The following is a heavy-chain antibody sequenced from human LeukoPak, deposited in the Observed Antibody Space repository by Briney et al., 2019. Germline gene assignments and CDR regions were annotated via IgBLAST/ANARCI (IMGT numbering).Heavy chain of an antibody. V-gene: IGHV4-61*09. CDR1: GDSTSSESYY. CDR3: ARGHIAVAGMDWFDP. J-gene: IGHJ5*02. D-gene: IGHD6-19*01. Sequence: SETLSLTCTLSGDSTSSESYYWTWIRQPAGKGLEWLGHIYARGGTNYNPSLESRVTISVDTSKNQFSLKLTSVTAADTAVYYCARGHIAVAGMDWFDPWGQGTLVTVSS. CDR2: IYARGGT.